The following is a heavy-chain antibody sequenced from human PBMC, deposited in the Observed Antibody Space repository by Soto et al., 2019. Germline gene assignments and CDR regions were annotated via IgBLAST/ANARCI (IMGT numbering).Heavy chain of an antibody. D-gene: IGHD6-19*01. CDR3: ARQWLAHDY. Sequence: PVGSLRLSCAASVFTFSSYWMHWVRQAPGKGLMWVSRINSDGSSISYADSVKGRFTISRDNAKNTLFLQMNSLRAEDTAVYYCARQWLAHDYWGQGNLVTVSS. V-gene: IGHV3-74*01. J-gene: IGHJ4*02. CDR1: VFTFSSYW. CDR2: INSDGSSI.